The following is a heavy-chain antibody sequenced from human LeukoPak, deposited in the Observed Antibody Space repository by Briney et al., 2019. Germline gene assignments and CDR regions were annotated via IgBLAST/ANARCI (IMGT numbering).Heavy chain of an antibody. J-gene: IGHJ4*02. CDR2: INPNSGGT. CDR3: ARAWTAMVLLLV. CDR1: GYTFTTYG. D-gene: IGHD5-18*01. V-gene: IGHV1-2*02. Sequence: ASVKVSCKASGYTFTTYGITWVRQAPGQGLEWMGWINPNSGGTNYAQKFQGRVTMTRDTSISTAYMELSRLRSDDTAVYYCARAWTAMVLLLVWGQGTLVTVSS.